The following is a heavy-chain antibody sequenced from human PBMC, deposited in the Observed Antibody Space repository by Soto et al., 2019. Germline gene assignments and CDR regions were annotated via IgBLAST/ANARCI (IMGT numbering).Heavy chain of an antibody. CDR3: ARAGQLVYYYYYYGMDV. CDR1: GFTFSSYW. CDR2: IKQDGSEK. Sequence: EVQLVESGGGLVQPGGSLRLSCAASGFTFSSYWMSWVRQAPGKGLEWVANIKQDGSEKYYVDSVKGRFTISRDNAKNSLYLQMNSLRAEDTAVYYCARAGQLVYYYYYYGMDVWGQGTTVTVSS. V-gene: IGHV3-7*03. D-gene: IGHD6-6*01. J-gene: IGHJ6*02.